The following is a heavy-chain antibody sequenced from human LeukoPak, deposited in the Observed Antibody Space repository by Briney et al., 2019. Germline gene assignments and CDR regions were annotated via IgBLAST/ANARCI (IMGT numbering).Heavy chain of an antibody. V-gene: IGHV4-59*08. CDR3: AGHHPRNTVDF. CDR1: GGSISSYY. D-gene: IGHD2/OR15-2a*01. J-gene: IGHJ4*02. CDR2: ISDIGCI. Sequence: SETLSLTCTVSGGSISSYYWSRIRQPPGKGLEWIAYISDIGCINYNPSLKSRVTISLDTSKNQFSLKLSSVTAADTAVYYCAGHHPRNTVDFWGQGTLVTVSS.